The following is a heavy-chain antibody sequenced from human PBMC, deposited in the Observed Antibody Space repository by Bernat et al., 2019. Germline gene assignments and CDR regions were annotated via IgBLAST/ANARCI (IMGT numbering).Heavy chain of an antibody. CDR1: GGSISSSSYY. CDR2: IWYDGSNK. J-gene: IGHJ6*02. D-gene: IGHD3-3*01. CDR3: AREPSDYDFWSGYIYYGMDV. V-gene: IGHV3-33*08. Sequence: QLQLQESGPGLVKPSETLSLTCTVSGGSISSSSYYWGWIRQPPGKGLEWVAVIWYDGSNKYYADSVKGRFTISRDNSKNTLYLQMNSLRAEDTAVYYCAREPSDYDFWSGYIYYGMDVWGQGTTVTVSS.